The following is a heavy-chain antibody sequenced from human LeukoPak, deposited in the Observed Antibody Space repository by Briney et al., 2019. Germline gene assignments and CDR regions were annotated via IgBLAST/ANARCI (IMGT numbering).Heavy chain of an antibody. CDR1: GGSISSHY. CDR2: IYYSGST. V-gene: IGHV4-59*11. D-gene: IGHD1-20*01. CDR3: AREVTGNWFDP. Sequence: SETLSLTCTVSGGSISSHYWSWIRQPPGKGLEWIGYIYYSGSTNYNPSLKSRVTISVDTSKNQFSLKLSSVTAADTAVHYCAREVTGNWFDPWGQGTLVTVSS. J-gene: IGHJ5*02.